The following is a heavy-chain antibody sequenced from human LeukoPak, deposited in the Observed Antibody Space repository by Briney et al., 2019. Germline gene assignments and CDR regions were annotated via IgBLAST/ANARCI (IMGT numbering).Heavy chain of an antibody. CDR3: ARVTGSSSSFDY. V-gene: IGHV1-2*06. CDR2: INPNSGGT. D-gene: IGHD6-6*01. J-gene: IGHJ4*02. Sequence: GASVKVSCKASGYTFTGYYMHWVPQAPGQGLEWMGRINPNSGGTNYAQKFQGRVTMTRDTSISTAYMELSRLRSDDTAVYYCARVTGSSSSFDYWGQGTLVTVSS. CDR1: GYTFTGYY.